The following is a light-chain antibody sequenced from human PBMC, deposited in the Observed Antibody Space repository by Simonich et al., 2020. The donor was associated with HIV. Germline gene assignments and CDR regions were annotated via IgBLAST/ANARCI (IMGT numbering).Light chain of an antibody. CDR1: SSDVGGYNY. Sequence: QSALTQPASVSGSPGQSINLSCTGTSSDVGGYNYVSWYQQHPGKAPKLIIYEVSKRPSGVPERFSGSKSGTSATLGITGLQTGDEADYYCGTWDSSLSAGRVFGGGTKLTVL. V-gene: IGLV2-14*01. CDR2: EVS. J-gene: IGLJ3*02. CDR3: GTWDSSLSAGRV.